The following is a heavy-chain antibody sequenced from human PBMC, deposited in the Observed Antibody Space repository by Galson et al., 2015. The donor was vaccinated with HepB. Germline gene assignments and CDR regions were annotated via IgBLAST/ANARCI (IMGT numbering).Heavy chain of an antibody. V-gene: IGHV4-4*02. CDR3: ARGPEDSYGLADY. CDR2: IYHSGST. D-gene: IGHD5-18*01. Sequence: ETLSLTCAVSGGSISSSNWWSWVRQPPGKGLEWIGEIYHSGSTNYNPSLKSRVTISVDKSKNQFSLKLSSVTAADTAVYYCARGPEDSYGLADYWGQGTLVTVSS. J-gene: IGHJ4*02. CDR1: GGSISSSNW.